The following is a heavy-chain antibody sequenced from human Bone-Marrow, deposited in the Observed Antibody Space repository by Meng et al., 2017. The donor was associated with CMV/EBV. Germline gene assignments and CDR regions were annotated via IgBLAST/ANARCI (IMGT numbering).Heavy chain of an antibody. J-gene: IGHJ4*02. CDR3: ARDLGGATSFDY. Sequence: GSLRLSCAVYGGSFSGYYWSWIRQPPGKGLEWIGEINHSGSTNYNPSLKSRVTISVDTSKNQFSLKLSSVTAADTAVYYCARDLGGATSFDYWGQGTLVTVSS. CDR1: GGSFSGYY. V-gene: IGHV4-34*01. D-gene: IGHD1-26*01. CDR2: INHSGST.